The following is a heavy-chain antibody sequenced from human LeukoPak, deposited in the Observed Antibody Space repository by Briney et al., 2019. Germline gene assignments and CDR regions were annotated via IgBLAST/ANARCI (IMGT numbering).Heavy chain of an antibody. CDR3: AREGGYSYGDAPLHFDY. J-gene: IGHJ4*02. V-gene: IGHV4-61*02. D-gene: IGHD5-18*01. CDR1: GGSINSGSYY. CDR2: IDTSGST. Sequence: MSSERLSLTCTVSGGSINSGSYYSSWIRQPAGKGLEWIGRIDTSGSTNYNPSLKSRVTISVDTSKNQFSLKLNSVTAADTAVYYCAREGGYSYGDAPLHFDYWGQGTLVTVSS.